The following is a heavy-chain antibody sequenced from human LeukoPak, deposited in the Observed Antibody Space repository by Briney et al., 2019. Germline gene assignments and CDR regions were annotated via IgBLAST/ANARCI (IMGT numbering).Heavy chain of an antibody. CDR3: VRDRRDGYNYVDI. V-gene: IGHV4-59*01. Sequence: PSETLSLTCIVSGGSISGYYWSWIRQSSEKRLEWIAFIHYTGTTNYNPSLESRATVSVDTSKNQFSLQLRSTTAADTAVYYCVRDRRDGYNYVDIWGQGLLVTVSS. D-gene: IGHD5-24*01. CDR2: IHYTGTT. J-gene: IGHJ4*02. CDR1: GGSISGYY.